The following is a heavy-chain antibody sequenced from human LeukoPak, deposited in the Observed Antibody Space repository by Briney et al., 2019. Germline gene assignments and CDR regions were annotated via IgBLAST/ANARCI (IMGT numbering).Heavy chain of an antibody. D-gene: IGHD6-19*01. CDR3: ARGRVAVAGLYTI. J-gene: IGHJ4*02. CDR2: FDPEDGET. Sequence: GASVKVSCKVSGYTLTELSMHWVRQAPGKGLEWMGGFDPEDGETIYAQKFQGRVTMTRNTSISTAYMELSSLRSEDTAVYYCARGRVAVAGLYTIWGQGTLVTVSS. CDR1: GYTLTELS. V-gene: IGHV1-24*01.